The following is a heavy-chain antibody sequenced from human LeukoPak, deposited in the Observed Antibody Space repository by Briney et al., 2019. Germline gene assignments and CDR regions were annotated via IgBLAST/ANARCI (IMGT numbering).Heavy chain of an antibody. J-gene: IGHJ4*02. CDR3: ARDRRGYGGYDMN. CDR1: GYTSNGYY. D-gene: IGHD5-12*01. Sequence: GASVKVSCKASGYTSNGYYMQWVRQAPGQGLEWLGRINPNSGGTESPQKFQGRITMTINTSTRTAYMELSSLRFDDTAVYYCARDRRGYGGYDMNWGQGTLVTVSS. CDR2: INPNSGGT. V-gene: IGHV1-2*06.